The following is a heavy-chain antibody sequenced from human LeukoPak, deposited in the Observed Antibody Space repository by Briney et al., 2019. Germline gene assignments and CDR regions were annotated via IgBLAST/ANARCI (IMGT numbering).Heavy chain of an antibody. D-gene: IGHD3-10*01. Sequence: PSETLSLTCAVYGGSFNGYYWSWIRQPPGKGLEWIGEINHSGSTNYNPSLKSRVTMSVDTSKIQFSLNLTSVTAADTAVYYCARRWFGEPFIYWGQGTLVTVSS. J-gene: IGHJ4*02. V-gene: IGHV4-34*01. CDR1: GGSFNGYY. CDR3: ARRWFGEPFIY. CDR2: INHSGST.